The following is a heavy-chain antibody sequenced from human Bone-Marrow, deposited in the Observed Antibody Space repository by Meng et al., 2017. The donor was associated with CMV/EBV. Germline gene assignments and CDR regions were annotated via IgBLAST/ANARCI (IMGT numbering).Heavy chain of an antibody. J-gene: IGHJ4*02. D-gene: IGHD1-26*01. Sequence: GSLRLSCAVYGGSFSGYYWSWIRQPPGKGLEWIGEINHSGSTNYNPSLKSRVTISVDTSKNQFSLKLSSVTAADTAVYYCARGRPRGSYHRRICYFDYWGQGTPVTVSS. CDR3: ARGRPRGSYHRRICYFDY. CDR1: GGSFSGYY. CDR2: INHSGST. V-gene: IGHV4-34*01.